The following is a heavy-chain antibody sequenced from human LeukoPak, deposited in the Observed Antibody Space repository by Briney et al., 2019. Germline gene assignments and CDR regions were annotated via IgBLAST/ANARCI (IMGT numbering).Heavy chain of an antibody. CDR2: IYHSGST. D-gene: IGHD6-6*01. J-gene: IGHJ4*02. CDR3: ARDHSSSSGYYFGY. V-gene: IGHV4-30-2*01. Sequence: PSQTLSLTCAVSGGSISSGGYSWSWIRQPPGKGLEWIGYIYHSGSTYYNPSLKSRVTMSVDKSKNQFSLKLNSVTAADTAVYYCARDHSSSSGYYFGYWGQGTLVTVSS. CDR1: GGSISSGGYS.